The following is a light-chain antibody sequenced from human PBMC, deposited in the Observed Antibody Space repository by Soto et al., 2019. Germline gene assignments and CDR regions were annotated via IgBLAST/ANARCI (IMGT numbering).Light chain of an antibody. CDR3: QQYNNWPPVT. CDR2: GAS. J-gene: IGKJ4*01. CDR1: QSVYSN. V-gene: IGKV3-15*01. Sequence: EIVMTQSPATLSVSPGGRATLSCRASQSVYSNLAWYQQKPGQAPRLLIYGASPRATGIPARFSGSGAGTDFTLTISSLQSEDSAVYYCQQYNNWPPVTFGGGTRVEIK.